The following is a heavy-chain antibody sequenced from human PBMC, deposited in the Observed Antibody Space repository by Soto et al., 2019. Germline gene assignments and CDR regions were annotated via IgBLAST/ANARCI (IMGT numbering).Heavy chain of an antibody. V-gene: IGHV1-46*01. CDR1: RYTFTSFY. J-gene: IGHJ6*02. D-gene: IGHD1-26*01. CDR2: INPSGGST. Sequence: GASVKVSCKASRYTFTSFYIHGLLQAPGQGLEWMGIINPSGGSTTYPQKFQGRVTMTRDTSTSTVHMELITLRSEDTAVYYCARSQVGRPLDVWGPGTTVTVSS. CDR3: ARSQVGRPLDV.